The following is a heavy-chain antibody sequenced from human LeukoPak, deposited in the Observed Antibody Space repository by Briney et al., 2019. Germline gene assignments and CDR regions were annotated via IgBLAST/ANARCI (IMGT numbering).Heavy chain of an antibody. CDR2: FSGSGGST. V-gene: IGHV3-23*01. CDR1: GFIFSNYA. CDR3: ARDPGSGWYRGGYYYYMDV. D-gene: IGHD6-19*01. Sequence: GGSLRPSCAASGFIFSNYAMSWVRQAPGKGLQWVSAFSGSGGSTYYADSVRGRFTISRDNAKNSLYLQMNSLRAEDTAVYYCARDPGSGWYRGGYYYYMDVWGKGTTVTVSS. J-gene: IGHJ6*03.